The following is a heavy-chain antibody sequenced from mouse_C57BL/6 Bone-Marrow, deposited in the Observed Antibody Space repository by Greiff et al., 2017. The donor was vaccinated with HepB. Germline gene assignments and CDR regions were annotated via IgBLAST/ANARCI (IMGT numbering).Heavy chain of an antibody. J-gene: IGHJ3*01. V-gene: IGHV1-7*01. CDR3: ARRESRLQAWFAY. CDR1: GYTFTSYW. D-gene: IGHD3-2*02. Sequence: VQQVESGAELAKPGASVKLSCKASGYTFTSYWMHWVKQRPGQGLEWIGYINPSSGYTKYNQKFKDKATLTADKSSSTAYMQLSSLTYEDSAVYYCARRESRLQAWFAYWGQGTLVTVSA. CDR2: INPSSGYT.